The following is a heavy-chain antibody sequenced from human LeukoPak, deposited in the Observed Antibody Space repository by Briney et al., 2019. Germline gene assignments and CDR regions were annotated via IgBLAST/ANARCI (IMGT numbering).Heavy chain of an antibody. D-gene: IGHD2-2*01. CDR1: GGSISSYC. Sequence: PSETLSLTCTVSGGSISSYCWSWIRQPPGKGLEWIGYIYYSGSTNYNPSLKSRVTISVDTSKNQFSLKLSSVTAADTAVYYCARHRGGYCSSTSCWNWFDPWGQGTLVTVSS. V-gene: IGHV4-59*08. CDR3: ARHRGGYCSSTSCWNWFDP. CDR2: IYYSGST. J-gene: IGHJ5*02.